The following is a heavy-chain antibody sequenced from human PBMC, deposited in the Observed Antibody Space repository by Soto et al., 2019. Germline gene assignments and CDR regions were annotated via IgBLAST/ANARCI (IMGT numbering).Heavy chain of an antibody. CDR1: GGTFSSYA. CDR2: IIPMFGTA. J-gene: IGHJ5*02. V-gene: IGHV1-69*13. D-gene: IGHD3-22*01. Sequence: GASVKVSCKASGGTFSSYAISWVRQAPGQGLERMGEIIPMFGTANYAQNFQGRVTITADESTSTAYMELSSLRSEDTAVYYCARDRGPSSGYYPYWFDPWGQGTLVTVSS. CDR3: ARDRGPSSGYYPYWFDP.